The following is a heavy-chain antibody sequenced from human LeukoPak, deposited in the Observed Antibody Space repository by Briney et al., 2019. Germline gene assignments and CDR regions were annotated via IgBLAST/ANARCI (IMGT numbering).Heavy chain of an antibody. CDR2: ISSSSSYI. Sequence: GGSLRLSCAASGFTFSSYSMNWVRQAPGKGLEWVSSISSSSSYIYYADSVEGRFTISRDNAKNSLYLQMNSLRAEDTAVYYCARDQPYYDFWSGYVNWFDPWGQGTLVTVSS. J-gene: IGHJ5*02. CDR3: ARDQPYYDFWSGYVNWFDP. V-gene: IGHV3-21*01. D-gene: IGHD3-3*01. CDR1: GFTFSSYS.